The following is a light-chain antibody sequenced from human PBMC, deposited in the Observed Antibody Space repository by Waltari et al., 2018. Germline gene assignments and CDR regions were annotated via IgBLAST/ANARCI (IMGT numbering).Light chain of an antibody. CDR3: QQYGRSPWT. CDR1: ESVRSSY. J-gene: IGKJ1*01. Sequence: EIVLTQSPGTLSLSPGERATLSCRASESVRSSYLAWYQQKPGQAPRLLIYGASSRATGIPDRFSGRGSGTDFTLTISRLEPEDFAVYFCQQYGRSPWTFGQGTKVEIK. V-gene: IGKV3-20*01. CDR2: GAS.